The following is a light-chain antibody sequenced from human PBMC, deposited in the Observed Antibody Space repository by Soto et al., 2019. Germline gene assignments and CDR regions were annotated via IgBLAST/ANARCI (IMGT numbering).Light chain of an antibody. CDR2: GAS. Sequence: ILMTQSPATLYVSPGQRATLSCRASQSVGSYLAWYQQKPGQAPRLIIYGASTRPAGIPARFSGSGSETEFTLTISSLQSEDFAVYYCQQYYIWPPLTFGGGTRVEIQ. CDR3: QQYYIWPPLT. V-gene: IGKV3-15*01. J-gene: IGKJ4*01. CDR1: QSVGSY.